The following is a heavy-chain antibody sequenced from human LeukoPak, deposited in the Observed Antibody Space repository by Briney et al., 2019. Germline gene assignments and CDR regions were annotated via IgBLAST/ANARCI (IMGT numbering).Heavy chain of an antibody. Sequence: GASVKVSCRASRYTFTSHYMHWVRHPPGQGLEWMGVINPSVGSTSYPQKFQGRVTMSRDTSTSTVYMELSSLKSEETAVYYCAAPGASGFVGNFWSGPLDFWGQGALVTVSS. CDR1: RYTFTSHY. V-gene: IGHV1-46*01. J-gene: IGHJ4*02. CDR2: INPSVGST. CDR3: AAPGASGFVGNFWSGPLDF. D-gene: IGHD3-3*01.